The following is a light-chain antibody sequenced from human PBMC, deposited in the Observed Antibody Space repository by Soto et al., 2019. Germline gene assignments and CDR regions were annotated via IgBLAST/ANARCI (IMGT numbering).Light chain of an antibody. CDR1: QSISSY. CDR3: QHYNSYSET. CDR2: AAS. J-gene: IGKJ1*01. Sequence: DIQMTQSPSTLSGSVGDRVTLTCRASQSISSYLNWYQQKPGKAPKLLIYAASSLQSGVPSRFSGSGSGTDFTLTISSLQPEDFATYYCQHYNSYSETFGQGTKVDIK. V-gene: IGKV1-5*01.